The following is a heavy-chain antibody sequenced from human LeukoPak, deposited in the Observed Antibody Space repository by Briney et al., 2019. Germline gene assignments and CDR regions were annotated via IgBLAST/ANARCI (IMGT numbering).Heavy chain of an antibody. CDR2: INHSGST. CDR1: GGSFSGYY. Sequence: NPSETQSLTCAVYGGSFSGYYWSWTRQPPGKGLEWIGEINHSGSTNYNPSLKSRVTISVDTSKNQFSLKLSSVTAANTAVYYCARGRKVRGVIMGYYYYYGMDFLGQGTTASVSS. J-gene: IGHJ6*02. CDR3: ARGRKVRGVIMGYYYYYGMDF. D-gene: IGHD3-10*01. V-gene: IGHV4-34*01.